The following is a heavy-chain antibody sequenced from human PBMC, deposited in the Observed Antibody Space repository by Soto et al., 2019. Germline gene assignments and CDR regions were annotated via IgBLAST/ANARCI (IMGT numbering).Heavy chain of an antibody. CDR2: IYYSGST. CDR3: ARNHYDSSGYYLALDP. J-gene: IGHJ5*02. D-gene: IGHD3-22*01. V-gene: IGHV4-59*01. CDR1: GGSISSYY. Sequence: PSETLSLICTVSGGSISSYYWSWIRQPPGKGLEWIGYIYYSGSTNYNPSLKSRVTISVDTSKNQFSLKLSSVTAADTAVYYCARNHYDSSGYYLALDPWGQGTLVTVSS.